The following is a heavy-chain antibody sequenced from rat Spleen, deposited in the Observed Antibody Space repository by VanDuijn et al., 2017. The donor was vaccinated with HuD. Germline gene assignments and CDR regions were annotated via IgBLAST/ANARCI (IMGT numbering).Heavy chain of an antibody. D-gene: IGHD1-12*03. CDR3: ARKGESGYYDGFYHVDY. Sequence: EVQLVESGGGLVQPGRSLKVSCAASGFTFSNYYMAWVRQAPKKGLEWVASINYEGSSIYYGESVKGRFTISRHNAKSTLYLQMNSLRSEDTATYYCARKGESGYYDGFYHVDYWGQGVMVTVSS. CDR2: INYEGSSI. J-gene: IGHJ2*01. V-gene: IGHV5-22*01. CDR1: GFTFSNYY.